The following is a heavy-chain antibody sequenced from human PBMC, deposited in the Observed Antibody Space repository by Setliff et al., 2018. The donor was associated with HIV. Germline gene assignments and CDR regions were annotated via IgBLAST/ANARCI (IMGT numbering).Heavy chain of an antibody. Sequence: GASVKVSCKASGYTFTEYCIHWVRQAPGQGLEWIGWVYPNTGGTKYGQKFQGRVTMTRDTSISTAYMELSWLTSDDTAIYYCTRSTTADWGQGTMVTVSS. J-gene: IGHJ4*02. V-gene: IGHV1-2*02. D-gene: IGHD4-17*01. CDR2: VYPNTGGT. CDR1: GYTFTEYC. CDR3: TRSTTAD.